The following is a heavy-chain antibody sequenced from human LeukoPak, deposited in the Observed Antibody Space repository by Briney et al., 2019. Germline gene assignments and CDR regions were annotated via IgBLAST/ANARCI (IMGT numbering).Heavy chain of an antibody. CDR3: ASSRWIQLWWTGFDY. J-gene: IGHJ4*02. V-gene: IGHV3-9*01. CDR1: GFTFDDYA. Sequence: SGGSLRPSCAASGFTFDDYAMHWVRQAPGKGLEWVSGISWNSGSIGYADSVKGRFTISRDNAKNTLYLQMNSLRAEDTAVYYCASSRWIQLWWTGFDYWGQGTLVTVSS. D-gene: IGHD5-18*01. CDR2: ISWNSGSI.